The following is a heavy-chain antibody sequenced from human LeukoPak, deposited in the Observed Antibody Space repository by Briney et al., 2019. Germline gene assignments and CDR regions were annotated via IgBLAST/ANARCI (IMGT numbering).Heavy chain of an antibody. V-gene: IGHV3-7*01. Sequence: GGSLRLSCAASGFTFSNAWMSWVRQAPGKGLEWVANIKQDGSEKYYVDSVKGRFTISRDNAKNSLYLQMNSLIAEDTAVYYCARGSSGRNVGPFDYWGQGTLITVSS. CDR2: IKQDGSEK. J-gene: IGHJ4*02. CDR1: GFTFSNAW. CDR3: ARGSSGRNVGPFDY. D-gene: IGHD6-19*01.